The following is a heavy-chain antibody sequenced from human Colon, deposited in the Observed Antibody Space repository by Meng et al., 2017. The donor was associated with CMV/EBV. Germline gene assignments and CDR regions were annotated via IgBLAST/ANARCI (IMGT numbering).Heavy chain of an antibody. CDR3: ARGRGVEFFDS. CDR1: GGSISSDSYY. Sequence: SETLSLTCTVSGGSISSDSYYWSWIRQSPEKGLEWIGYVYYSGATNYNPSLKSRVTMSVDTSKNQFSLKLSSVTAADTAVYYCARGRGVEFFDSWGQGTLVTVSS. CDR2: VYYSGAT. D-gene: IGHD3-10*01. J-gene: IGHJ4*02. V-gene: IGHV4-61*01.